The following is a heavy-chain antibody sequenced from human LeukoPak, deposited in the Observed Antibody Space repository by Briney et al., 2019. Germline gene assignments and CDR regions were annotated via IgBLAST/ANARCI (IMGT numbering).Heavy chain of an antibody. CDR3: ARGSEYFQH. CDR1: GFTVSSNS. CDR2: IYSGGNT. Sequence: GGSLRLTCADSGFTVSSNSMSWVRQAPGKGLEWVSIIYSGGNTFHADSVKARFSISRDESRDTVYLQMNSLRAEDTAVYYCARGSEYFQHWGQGTLVTVSS. J-gene: IGHJ1*01. V-gene: IGHV3-66*01.